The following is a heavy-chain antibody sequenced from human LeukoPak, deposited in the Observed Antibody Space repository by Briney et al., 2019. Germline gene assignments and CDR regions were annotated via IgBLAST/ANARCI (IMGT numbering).Heavy chain of an antibody. D-gene: IGHD2-8*01. CDR2: IHYSGSS. CDR1: GDSTSNFY. V-gene: IGHV4-59*03. Sequence: SETLSLTCTVSGDSTSNFYWSWIRQSPGKGLEWIGNIHYSGSSVYNPSLKSRGTISIDTSRRQFFLKLNSVTAADTAVYFCALAPNSNWFDFWGPGTLVTVSS. J-gene: IGHJ5*01. CDR3: ALAPNSNWFDF.